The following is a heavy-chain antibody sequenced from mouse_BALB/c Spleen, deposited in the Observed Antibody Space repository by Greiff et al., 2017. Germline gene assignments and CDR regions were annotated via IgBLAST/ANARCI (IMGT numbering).Heavy chain of an antibody. V-gene: IGHV1-7*01. CDR3: ARSGDYYGRFDY. CDR1: GYTFTSYW. Sequence: VQLQQSGAELAKPGASVKMSCKASGYTFTSYWMHWVKQRPGQGLEWIGYINPSTGYTEYNQKFKDKATLTADKSSSTAYMQLSSLTSEDSAVYYCARSGDYYGRFDYWGQGTTLTVSS. CDR2: INPSTGYT. J-gene: IGHJ2*01. D-gene: IGHD1-1*01.